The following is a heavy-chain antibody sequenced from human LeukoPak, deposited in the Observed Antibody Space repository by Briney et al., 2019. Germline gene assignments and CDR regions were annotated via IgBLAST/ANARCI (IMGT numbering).Heavy chain of an antibody. CDR3: ARVLGAGTPKHPFDP. D-gene: IGHD6-19*01. Sequence: SETLSLTCTVSGGSISSYYWSWIRQPPGKGLEWIGYIYYSGSTNYNPSLKSRVTISVDTSKNQFSLKLSSVTAADTAVYYCARVLGAGTPKHPFDPWGQGTLVTVSS. V-gene: IGHV4-59*01. CDR1: GGSISSYY. J-gene: IGHJ5*02. CDR2: IYYSGST.